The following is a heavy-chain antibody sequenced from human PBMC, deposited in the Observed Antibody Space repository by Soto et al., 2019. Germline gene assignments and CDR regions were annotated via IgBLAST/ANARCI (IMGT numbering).Heavy chain of an antibody. D-gene: IGHD1-26*01. Sequence: QVQLVESGGGVVPPGRSLRLSCAASGFTFSHYGIHWVRQAPGKGLEWLAVISYDGSNKHYADSVKGRFTVSRDNSKTTLYLQMNSLRAEDTAVYFCARYSGKYQGPIDYWGQGTLVTVSS. CDR3: ARYSGKYQGPIDY. V-gene: IGHV3-30*03. CDR1: GFTFSHYG. CDR2: ISYDGSNK. J-gene: IGHJ4*02.